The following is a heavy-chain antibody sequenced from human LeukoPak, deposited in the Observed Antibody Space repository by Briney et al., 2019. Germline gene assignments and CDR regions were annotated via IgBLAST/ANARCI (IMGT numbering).Heavy chain of an antibody. J-gene: IGHJ5*02. CDR2: ISYDGSNK. Sequence: GRSLRLSCAASGFTFSSYAMHWVRQAPGKGLEWVAVISYDGSNKYYADSVKGRFTISRDNSKNTLYLQMNSLRAGDTAVYYCARDSSGYYAAWGQGTLVTVSS. D-gene: IGHD3-22*01. V-gene: IGHV3-30-3*01. CDR1: GFTFSSYA. CDR3: ARDSSGYYAA.